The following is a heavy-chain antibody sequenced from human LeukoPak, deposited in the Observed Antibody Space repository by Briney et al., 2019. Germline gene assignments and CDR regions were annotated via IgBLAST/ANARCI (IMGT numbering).Heavy chain of an antibody. CDR3: ARGLGAMDFWSGNHRNNYFDY. V-gene: IGHV1-2*04. D-gene: IGHD3-3*01. J-gene: IGHJ4*02. CDR2: INPNSGGT. Sequence: ASVKVSCKASGYTFTGYYMHWVRQAPGQGLEWMGWINPNSGGTNYAQKFQGWVTMTRDTSISTAYMELSRLRSDDTAVYYCARGLGAMDFWSGNHRNNYFDYWGQGTLVTVSS. CDR1: GYTFTGYY.